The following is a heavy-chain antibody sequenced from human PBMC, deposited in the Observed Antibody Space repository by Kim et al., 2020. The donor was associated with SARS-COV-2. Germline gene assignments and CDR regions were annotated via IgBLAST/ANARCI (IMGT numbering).Heavy chain of an antibody. J-gene: IGHJ4*02. CDR2: ISGSGGST. D-gene: IGHD3-22*01. V-gene: IGHV3-23*01. Sequence: GGSLRLSCAASGFTFSSYAMSWVRQAPGKGLEWVSAISGSGGSTYYADAAKGRFTISRDNSKNTLYLQMNSVRAEDTAVYYCAKGSMIVGVINFDYWGQGGLVTVCS. CDR1: GFTFSSYA. CDR3: AKGSMIVGVINFDY.